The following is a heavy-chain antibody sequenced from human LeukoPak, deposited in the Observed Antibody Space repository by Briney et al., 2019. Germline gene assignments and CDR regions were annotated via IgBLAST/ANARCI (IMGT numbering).Heavy chain of an antibody. D-gene: IGHD4-23*01. V-gene: IGHV1-18*01. CDR2: ISAYNGNT. CDR1: GYTFTSYG. Sequence: ASVKVSCKASGYTFTSYGISWVRPAPGQGLEWMGWISAYNGNTNYAQKLQGRVTMTIDTSTSTAYIELRSLRSDDTAVYYCARDSRVNQFDYWGQGTLVTVPS. J-gene: IGHJ4*02. CDR3: ARDSRVNQFDY.